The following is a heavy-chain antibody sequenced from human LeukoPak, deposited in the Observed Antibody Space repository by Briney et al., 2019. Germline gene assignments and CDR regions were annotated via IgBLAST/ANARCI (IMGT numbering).Heavy chain of an antibody. CDR3: ATDLQRWPNDDQY. D-gene: IGHD5-24*01. CDR2: INGRGDGT. CDR1: GFTFSSYA. V-gene: IGHV3-23*01. Sequence: GGSLRLSCAASGFTFSSYAMRWVRQAPGKGVEWISGINGRGDGTYYADSVKGRLTISRDNSKDMLYLQMNSLRAEDTALYYCATDLQRWPNDDQYWGQGTLVTVSS. J-gene: IGHJ4*02.